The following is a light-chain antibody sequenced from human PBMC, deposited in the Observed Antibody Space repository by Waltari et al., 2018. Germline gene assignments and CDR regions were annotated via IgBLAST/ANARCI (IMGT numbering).Light chain of an antibody. J-gene: IGKJ2*01. Sequence: DIQMTQSPSTLSASVGDRVTITCRASKSISSWLAWYQQKPGKAPKLLIYKASSLESGVPSRFSGSGSGTEFTLTISSLQPDDFATYYCQQYHTLYTFGQGTKLEI. V-gene: IGKV1-5*03. CDR1: KSISSW. CDR2: KAS. CDR3: QQYHTLYT.